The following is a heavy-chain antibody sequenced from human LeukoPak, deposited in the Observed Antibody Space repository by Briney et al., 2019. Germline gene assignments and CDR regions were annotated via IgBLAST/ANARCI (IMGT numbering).Heavy chain of an antibody. CDR3: ATYDYVWGRYRSAQSDY. V-gene: IGHV3-23*01. CDR2: INDSGGST. J-gene: IGHJ4*02. D-gene: IGHD3-16*02. CDR1: GFTFSSYA. Sequence: PGGSLRLSCAASGFTFSSYAMSWVRQLPGKGLEWLSYINDSGGSTYYADSVKGRFVISRDNSKNSLYLQINSLRAEDTAIYYCATYDYVWGRYRSAQSDYWGQGTLVTVSS.